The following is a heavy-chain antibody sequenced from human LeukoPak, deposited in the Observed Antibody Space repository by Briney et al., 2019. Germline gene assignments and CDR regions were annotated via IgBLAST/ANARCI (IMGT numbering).Heavy chain of an antibody. CDR2: INPNSGGT. J-gene: IGHJ4*02. CDR3: ARDTYSGGSCYSVFNY. D-gene: IGHD2-15*01. V-gene: IGHV1-2*02. CDR1: GYTFTGYY. Sequence: ASVKVSCKASGYTFTGYYMHWVRQAPGQGLEWMGWINPNSGGTNYAQKFQGRVTMTRDTSISTAYMELSRLRSDDTAVYYCARDTYSGGSCYSVFNYWGQGTLVTVSS.